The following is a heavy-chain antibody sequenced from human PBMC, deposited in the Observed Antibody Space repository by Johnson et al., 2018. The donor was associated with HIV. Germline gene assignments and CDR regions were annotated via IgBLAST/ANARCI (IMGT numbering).Heavy chain of an antibody. D-gene: IGHD3-3*01. Sequence: QVQLMESGGGLVKPGGSLRLSCAASGFAFSDYYMAWIRQAPGKGLEWVAVISYDGSNKYYADSVKGRFTISRDNSKNTLYLQMKSLRAEDTAVYYCALCSPYYNLWSGDVDAFDIWGQGAMVTVSS. CDR2: ISYDGSNK. CDR3: ALCSPYYNLWSGDVDAFDI. CDR1: GFAFSDYY. V-gene: IGHV3-30-3*01. J-gene: IGHJ3*02.